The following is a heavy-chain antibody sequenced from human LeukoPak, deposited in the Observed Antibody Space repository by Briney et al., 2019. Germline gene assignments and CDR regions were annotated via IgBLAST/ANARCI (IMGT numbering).Heavy chain of an antibody. V-gene: IGHV4-59*12. J-gene: IGHJ3*02. Sequence: SETLSLTCTVSGGSIRSYYWSWIRQPPGKGLEWIGYIYYSGSTNYNPSLKSRVTISVDTSKNQFSLKLSSVTAADTAVYYCARELYHSSGFSNDAFDIWGQGTVVTVSS. CDR3: ARELYHSSGFSNDAFDI. D-gene: IGHD3-22*01. CDR1: GGSIRSYY. CDR2: IYYSGST.